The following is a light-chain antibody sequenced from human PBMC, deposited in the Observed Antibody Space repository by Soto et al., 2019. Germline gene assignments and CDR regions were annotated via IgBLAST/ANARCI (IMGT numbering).Light chain of an antibody. CDR2: KVT. CDR3: TSSTTGSLYV. Sequence: QSVLTQPASVSGSPGQSITISCTGTSSDVGGSAYVSWYQQFPGNVPRLLIYKVTNRPSGGSYRFSGSKSGNTASLTISGLQAEDEADYFCTSSTTGSLYVFGTGTKLTVL. J-gene: IGLJ1*01. CDR1: SSDVGGSAY. V-gene: IGLV2-14*01.